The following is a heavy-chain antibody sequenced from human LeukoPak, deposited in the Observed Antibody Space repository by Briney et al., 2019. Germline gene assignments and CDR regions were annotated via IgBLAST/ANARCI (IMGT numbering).Heavy chain of an antibody. CDR2: ISTSSSYI. J-gene: IGHJ5*02. CDR1: GFTFSNYT. Sequence: GGSLKLSCEASGFTFSNYTMNWVGRPPGKGRKWFLSISTSSSYIYYADSVKGRFTSSRDNAKNSLYLQMNSLRAEDTAVYYCARDSATVTSTSSWFDPWGQGTLVTVSS. V-gene: IGHV3-21*01. CDR3: ARDSATVTSTSSWFDP. D-gene: IGHD4-17*01.